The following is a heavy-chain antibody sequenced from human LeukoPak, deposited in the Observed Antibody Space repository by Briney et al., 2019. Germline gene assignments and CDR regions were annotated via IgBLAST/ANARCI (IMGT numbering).Heavy chain of an antibody. Sequence: PGGSLRLSCTASGFTFSSYWMSWVRQAPGKGLEWVANIKQDGSEKYYVDSVKGRFTISRDNAKTSLYLQMNSLRAEDTAMYYCARGMRFLEWYNDYWGQGTLVTVSS. V-gene: IGHV3-7*03. D-gene: IGHD3-3*01. CDR2: IKQDGSEK. J-gene: IGHJ4*02. CDR1: GFTFSSYW. CDR3: ARGMRFLEWYNDY.